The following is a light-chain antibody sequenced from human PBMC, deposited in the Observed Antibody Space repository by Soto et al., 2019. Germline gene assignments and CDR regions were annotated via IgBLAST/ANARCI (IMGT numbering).Light chain of an antibody. CDR3: QQRSDWIT. CDR2: DTS. J-gene: IGKJ5*01. Sequence: EIVLTPSPATLSLSPGERATLSCRASQSVSSSYLAWYQQKPGQAPRLLIYDTSNRATGIPARFSRSGSGTDFTLPIRSIAPEDFAVYYRQQRSDWITFGTGTRREIK. CDR1: QSVSSSY. V-gene: IGKV3-11*01.